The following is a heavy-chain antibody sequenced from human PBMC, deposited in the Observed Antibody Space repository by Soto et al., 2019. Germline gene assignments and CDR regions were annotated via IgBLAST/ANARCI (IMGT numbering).Heavy chain of an antibody. J-gene: IGHJ4*02. CDR1: GCTFSSYA. D-gene: IGHD2-15*01. CDR3: VIWPCSGCSCYWDKTYYFDY. Sequence: SVKVSCKASGCTFSSYASRWVRQAPGQVLERMGGIITIFGTANYAQKFQGRVTITADESTSTAYMELSSLRSEDTAVYYCVIWPCSGCSCYWDKTYYFDYWGQGTLVTVSS. V-gene: IGHV1-69*13. CDR2: IITIFGTA.